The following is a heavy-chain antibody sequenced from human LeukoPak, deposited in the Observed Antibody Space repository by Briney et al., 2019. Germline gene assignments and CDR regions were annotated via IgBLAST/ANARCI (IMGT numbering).Heavy chain of an antibody. CDR2: ISGSGGRT. CDR3: AKDLYINEYSSSSIFDY. J-gene: IGHJ4*02. V-gene: IGHV3-23*01. Sequence: TRGSLRLSCAASGFTSSSYAMSWVRQAPGKGLEWVSAISGSGGRTYYADSVKGRFTISRDNSKNTLYLQMNSLRANDTPVYYCAKDLYINEYSSSSIFDYWGQGTLVTVSS. CDR1: GFTSSSYA. D-gene: IGHD6-6*01.